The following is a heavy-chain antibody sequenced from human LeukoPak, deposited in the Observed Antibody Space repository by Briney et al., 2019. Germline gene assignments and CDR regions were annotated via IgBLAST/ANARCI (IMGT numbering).Heavy chain of an antibody. J-gene: IGHJ4*02. V-gene: IGHV3-23*01. Sequence: GGSLRLSCSPSGFTFCSYGMTWVRQAPGKGLEWVSAISGSGGSTYYADSVKGRFTISRDNSKNTLYLQMNSLRAEDTAVYYCAKDLGIAVAGTVDYWGQGTLVTVSS. D-gene: IGHD6-19*01. CDR3: AKDLGIAVAGTVDY. CDR2: ISGSGGST. CDR1: GFTFCSYG.